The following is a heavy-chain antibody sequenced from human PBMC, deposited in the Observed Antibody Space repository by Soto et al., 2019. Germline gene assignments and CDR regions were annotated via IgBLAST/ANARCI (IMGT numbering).Heavy chain of an antibody. J-gene: IGHJ3*02. V-gene: IGHV3-23*01. CDR3: AKDPNGDYVGAFDI. CDR1: GFTLNTYA. D-gene: IGHD4-17*01. CDR2: ISATGGSS. Sequence: EVQLLESGGGLVQPGGSLRLSCAASGFTLNTYAMTWVRQAPGEGRGWVSSISATGGSSYYADSVKGRFTISRDTSKSTLYLHMHSVRVEDTAVYYCAKDPNGDYVGAFDIWGQGTMVTVSS.